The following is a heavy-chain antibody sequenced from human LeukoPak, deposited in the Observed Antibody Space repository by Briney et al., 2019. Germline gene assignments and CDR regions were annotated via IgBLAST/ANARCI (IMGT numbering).Heavy chain of an antibody. CDR2: IYISGST. J-gene: IGHJ5*02. Sequence: PETLCLTCTVSGGSITGYYWSWIRQPAGKGLWWSGRIYISGSTNYNPSLKSRVPMSVDTSQNQFSLKLSSVPAADPAVYYWARALGHLPIFPPGGWFDPWGQGALVTVSS. D-gene: IGHD3-3*01. CDR3: ARALGHLPIFPPGGWFDP. CDR1: GGSITGYY. V-gene: IGHV4-4*07.